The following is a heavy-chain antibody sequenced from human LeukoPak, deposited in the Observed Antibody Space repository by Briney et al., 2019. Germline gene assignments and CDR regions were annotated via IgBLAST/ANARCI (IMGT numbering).Heavy chain of an antibody. CDR3: ARSPYNYGYYYFYAMDV. V-gene: IGHV1-69*01. CDR1: GGPFNTYP. CDR2: IIPIFRTA. Sequence: SVKVSCKASGGPFNTYPINWLRQAPGQGLEWMGGIIPIFRTANYAHEFQGRAMITADESTTTVYMDLGSLRSEDTAVYYCARSPYNYGYYYFYAMDVWGQGTTVTVSS. D-gene: IGHD5-18*01. J-gene: IGHJ6*02.